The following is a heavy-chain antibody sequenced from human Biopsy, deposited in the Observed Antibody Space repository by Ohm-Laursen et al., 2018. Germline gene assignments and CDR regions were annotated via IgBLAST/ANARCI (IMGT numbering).Heavy chain of an antibody. CDR1: GGSVRSPDHR. D-gene: IGHD3-10*01. CDR2: IYYSWTT. Sequence: SDTLSLTCTVSGGSVRSPDHRWNWVRRAPGKGLEWVGNIYYSWTTFYSPSLRGRVTMDLDRSKNQFSLTLRSVTSADTAVYFCARAYLYGVGTSNYFFDSWSQGALVTVSS. J-gene: IGHJ4*02. V-gene: IGHV4-61*08. CDR3: ARAYLYGVGTSNYFFDS.